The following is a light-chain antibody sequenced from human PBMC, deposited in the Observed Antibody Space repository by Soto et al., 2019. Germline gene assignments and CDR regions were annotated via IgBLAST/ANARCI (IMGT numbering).Light chain of an antibody. CDR3: QQSYSTPLT. CDR1: QNIGDS. V-gene: IGKV1-39*01. J-gene: IGKJ4*01. CDR2: AAS. Sequence: DIQMTQSPSSLSASVGDRVTITCRASQNIGDSLNWYQQKPGKAPKLLIYAASSLQSGVPSRFSGSGSGTDFTLTISSLQPEDFATYYCQQSYSTPLTFGGGTKVDIK.